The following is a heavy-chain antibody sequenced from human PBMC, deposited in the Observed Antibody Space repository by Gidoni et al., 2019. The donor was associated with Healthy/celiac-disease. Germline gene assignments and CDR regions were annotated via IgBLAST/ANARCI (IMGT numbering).Heavy chain of an antibody. CDR3: ARGGCSGGSCSSDY. V-gene: IGHV1-69*09. CDR2: IIPMHGIT. Sequence: QVQLVQSGAEVKTPGSSVQVTCNASGVTFTSYAISWVRQAPGQGVEWMGRIIPMHGITHYAKRFQGRVTLTANKSTSAVYMELSSVRSEDTAVYYCARGGCSGGSCSSDYWGQGTLVTVSS. CDR1: GVTFTSYA. D-gene: IGHD2-15*01. J-gene: IGHJ4*02.